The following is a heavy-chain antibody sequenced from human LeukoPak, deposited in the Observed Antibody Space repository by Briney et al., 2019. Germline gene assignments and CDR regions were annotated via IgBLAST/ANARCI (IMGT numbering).Heavy chain of an antibody. J-gene: IGHJ4*02. D-gene: IGHD3-22*01. Sequence: ASVKVSCKASQYALTGHYMHWVRQAPGQGLEWMGLINPNNGDTNSAQKFQGRVTMTRDMSIDTAYMELRRLRSDDTAAYYCAREAFYFGSGSTAFDYWGQGTLVTVSS. CDR1: QYALTGHY. CDR3: AREAFYFGSGSTAFDY. CDR2: INPNNGDT. V-gene: IGHV1-2*02.